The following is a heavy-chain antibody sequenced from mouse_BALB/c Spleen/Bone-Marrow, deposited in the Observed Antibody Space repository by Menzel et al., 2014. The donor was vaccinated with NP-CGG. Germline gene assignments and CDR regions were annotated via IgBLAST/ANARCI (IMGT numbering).Heavy chain of an antibody. J-gene: IGHJ3*01. CDR2: IDPANGNT. Sequence: EVQLQQSGAELVKPGASVKLSCTASGFNIKDTYMHWVKQRPEQGLEWIGGIDPANGNTKYDPKFQGKATITADTSSNTAYLQLSGLTSEDTAVYYCASYYYGSSSFAYWGQGTLVTVSA. CDR1: GFNIKDTY. V-gene: IGHV14-3*02. D-gene: IGHD1-1*01. CDR3: ASYYYGSSSFAY.